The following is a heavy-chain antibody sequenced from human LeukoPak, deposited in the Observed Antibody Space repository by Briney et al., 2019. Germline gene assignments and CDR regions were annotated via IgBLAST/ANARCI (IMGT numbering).Heavy chain of an antibody. CDR2: IRSKANSYAT. J-gene: IGHJ4*02. Sequence: GGSLRLSCAASGFTFSGSAMHWVRQASGKGLEWVGRIRSKANSYATAYAASVKGRFTISRDDSKNTAYLQMNSLKTEDTAVYYCTRWTFGAQGLFGYWGQGTLVTVSS. CDR3: TRWTFGAQGLFGY. V-gene: IGHV3-73*01. D-gene: IGHD3-10*01. CDR1: GFTFSGSA.